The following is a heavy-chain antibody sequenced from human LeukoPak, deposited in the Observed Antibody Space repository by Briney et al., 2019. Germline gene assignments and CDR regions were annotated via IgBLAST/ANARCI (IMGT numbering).Heavy chain of an antibody. Sequence: GGSLRLSCAASGFSFSSYSMNWVRQAPGKGLEWVSSISSSSSYIYYADSVKGRFTISRDNAKNSLYLQMNSLRAEDTAVYYCASDPPGYSSGGDCWGQGTLVTVSS. D-gene: IGHD6-19*01. CDR1: GFSFSSYS. V-gene: IGHV3-21*01. J-gene: IGHJ4*02. CDR3: ASDPPGYSSGGDC. CDR2: ISSSSSYI.